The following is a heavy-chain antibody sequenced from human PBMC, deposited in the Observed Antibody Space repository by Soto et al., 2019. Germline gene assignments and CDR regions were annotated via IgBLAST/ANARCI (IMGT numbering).Heavy chain of an antibody. CDR3: ATSYYYGSGSYYYYYMDV. Sequence: QVQLQESGPGLVKPSETLSLTCTVSGGSISSYYWSWIRQPPGKGLEWIGYIYYSGSTNYNPSLKSRVTISVDTSKNQFSLKLSSVTAADTAVYYCATSYYYGSGSYYYYYMDVWGKGTTVTVSS. V-gene: IGHV4-59*01. J-gene: IGHJ6*03. CDR1: GGSISSYY. D-gene: IGHD3-10*01. CDR2: IYYSGST.